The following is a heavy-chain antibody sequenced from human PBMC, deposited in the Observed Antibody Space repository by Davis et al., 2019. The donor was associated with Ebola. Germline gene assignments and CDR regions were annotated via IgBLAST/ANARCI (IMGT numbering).Heavy chain of an antibody. CDR3: ARGGTMLDY. CDR2: IKSKTDGGTT. D-gene: IGHD3-10*02. V-gene: IGHV3-15*01. Sequence: GESLKISCAASGFTFSNAWMRWVRQAPGKGLEWVGRIKSKTDGGTTDYAAPVKGRFTISRDDSKNTLYLQMNSLRAEDTAVYYCARGGTMLDYWGQGTLVTVSS. CDR1: GFTFSNAW. J-gene: IGHJ4*02.